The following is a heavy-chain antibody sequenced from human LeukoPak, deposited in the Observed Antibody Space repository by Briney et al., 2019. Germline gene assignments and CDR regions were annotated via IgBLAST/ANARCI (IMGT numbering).Heavy chain of an antibody. CDR3: ARDGRYYYGSGTISPPDY. D-gene: IGHD3-10*01. CDR2: IFYSGRN. J-gene: IGHJ4*02. Sequence: SETLSLTCTVSGGSISSYYWSWIRQPPGKGLEWIGYIFYSGRNNYNPSLKSRVTISVDTSKNQFSLRLSSVTAADTAVYYCARDGRYYYGSGTISPPDYWGQGTLVTVSS. V-gene: IGHV4-59*01. CDR1: GGSISSYY.